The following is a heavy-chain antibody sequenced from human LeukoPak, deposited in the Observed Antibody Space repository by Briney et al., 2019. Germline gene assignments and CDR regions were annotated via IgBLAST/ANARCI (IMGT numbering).Heavy chain of an antibody. CDR2: IIPLFGTT. V-gene: IGHV1-69*13. J-gene: IGHJ5*02. CDR1: GGTFSSNA. CDR3: ARVVVVVPIGGLGWFDP. Sequence: SVKVSCKASGGTFSSNAISWVRHAPGQGLEWMGGIIPLFGTTNYAQKFQGRVTISADESTSTAYMELNSLRSEDTAVYYCARVVVVVPIGGLGWFDPWGQGTLVTVSS. D-gene: IGHD2-2*01.